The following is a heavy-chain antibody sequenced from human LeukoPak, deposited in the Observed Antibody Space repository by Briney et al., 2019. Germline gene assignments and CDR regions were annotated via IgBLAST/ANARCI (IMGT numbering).Heavy chain of an antibody. CDR1: GFTFSSYA. Sequence: GGSLRLSCAASGFTFSSYAMHWVRQAPGKGLEWVAVISYDGSNKYYADSVKGRFTISRDNSKNTLYLQMNSLRVEDTAVYYCARAGCSSTSCYVWGNWFDPWGQGTLVTVSS. J-gene: IGHJ5*02. D-gene: IGHD2-2*01. V-gene: IGHV3-30*04. CDR3: ARAGCSSTSCYVWGNWFDP. CDR2: ISYDGSNK.